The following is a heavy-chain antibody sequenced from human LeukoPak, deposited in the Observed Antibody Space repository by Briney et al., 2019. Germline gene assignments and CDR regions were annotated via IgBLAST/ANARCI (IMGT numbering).Heavy chain of an antibody. Sequence: PGGSLRLSCAASGFTFSSYAMSWVRQAPGKGLEWVSPSSGSGGSTYYADSVKGRFTISRDNSKNTLYLQMNSLRAEDTAVYYCAKVQVWGVYYFDYWGQGTLVTVSS. CDR2: SSGSGGST. J-gene: IGHJ4*02. CDR3: AKVQVWGVYYFDY. CDR1: GFTFSSYA. D-gene: IGHD3-16*01. V-gene: IGHV3-23*01.